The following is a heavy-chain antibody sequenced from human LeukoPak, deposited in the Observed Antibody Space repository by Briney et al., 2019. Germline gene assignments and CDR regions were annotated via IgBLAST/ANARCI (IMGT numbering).Heavy chain of an antibody. CDR2: INAYNGNT. D-gene: IGHD4-11*01. CDR1: GYTFTSYG. CDR3: ARGADSNLLDWFDP. J-gene: IGHJ5*02. Sequence: ASVKVSCKASGYTFTSYGISWVRQAPGQGLEWMGWINAYNGNTNYAQKLQGRVTMTTDTSTSTAYMELRSLRSDDTAVYYCARGADSNLLDWFDPWGQGTLVTVSS. V-gene: IGHV1-18*01.